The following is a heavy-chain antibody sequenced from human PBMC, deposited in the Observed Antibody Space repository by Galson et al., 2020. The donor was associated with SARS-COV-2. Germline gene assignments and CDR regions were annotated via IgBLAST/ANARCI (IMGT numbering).Heavy chain of an antibody. CDR3: ARASEADNWFDP. Sequence: SETLSLTCAVYVGSFSNYYWTWIRQPPGKGLEWIGEIHHSGRTKYNPSLNSRVTISTDTSKNQFSRKLNSVTDADTAVNYCARASEADNWFDPWGQGTLVTVSS. J-gene: IGHJ5*02. CDR1: VGSFSNYY. CDR2: IHHSGRT. V-gene: IGHV4-34*01.